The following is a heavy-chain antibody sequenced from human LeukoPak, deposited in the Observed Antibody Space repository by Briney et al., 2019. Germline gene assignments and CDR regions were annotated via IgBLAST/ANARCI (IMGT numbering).Heavy chain of an antibody. CDR1: GFTFSYYA. V-gene: IGHV3-23*01. D-gene: IGHD6-19*01. Sequence: PGGSLRLSCAASGFTFSYYAMSWVRQTPGKGLEWVSAISGSGGSTYYADSVKGRFIISRDNSKNTLFLQMNSLGAEDTAVYYCAKGPLIEVAGTTWDHWGQGTPVTVSS. J-gene: IGHJ4*02. CDR2: ISGSGGST. CDR3: AKGPLIEVAGTTWDH.